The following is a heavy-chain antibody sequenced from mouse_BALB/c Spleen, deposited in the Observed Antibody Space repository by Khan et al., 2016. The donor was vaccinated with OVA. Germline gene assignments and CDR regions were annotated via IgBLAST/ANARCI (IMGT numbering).Heavy chain of an antibody. CDR1: GYTFTDYY. Sequence: QVQLKQSGPELARPRASVKLSCKASGYTFTDYYLNWMRQRTGQGLEWIGEISPGSDNAYYNEKFKGKATLTADKSSSTAYMQLTSLTSEDSAVYFCAREWAAWFPYWGQGTLVTVSA. CDR3: AREWAAWFPY. CDR2: ISPGSDNA. J-gene: IGHJ3*01. V-gene: IGHV1-77*01.